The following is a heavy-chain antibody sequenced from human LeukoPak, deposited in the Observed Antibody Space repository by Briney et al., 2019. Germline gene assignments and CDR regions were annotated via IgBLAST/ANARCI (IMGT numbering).Heavy chain of an antibody. Sequence: GASVKVSCKASGYTFTYFGLNWVRQAPGQGLECLGGINTNTGNPTYAQGLTGRFVFSLDTSVSTAHLQISSLKAEDTAIYYCARSRRVLVPAALNSADDYYYYMDVWGRGTTVTVSS. V-gene: IGHV7-4-1*02. CDR2: INTNTGNP. D-gene: IGHD2-15*01. J-gene: IGHJ6*03. CDR1: GYTFTYFG. CDR3: ARSRRVLVPAALNSADDYYYYMDV.